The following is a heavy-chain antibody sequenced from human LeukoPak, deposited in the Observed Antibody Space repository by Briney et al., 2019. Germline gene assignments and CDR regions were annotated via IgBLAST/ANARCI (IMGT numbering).Heavy chain of an antibody. CDR1: GFLFSSYE. Sequence: GGSLRLSCAASGFLFSSYEMNWVRQAPGKGLEWVSYISTSGGTIYYADSVKGRFTISRDNAKNSLYLQMNSLRAEDTAVYYCSRDSYYGGTQDYWGQGTLVTVSS. CDR3: SRDSYYGGTQDY. D-gene: IGHD4-23*01. J-gene: IGHJ4*02. CDR2: ISTSGGTI. V-gene: IGHV3-48*03.